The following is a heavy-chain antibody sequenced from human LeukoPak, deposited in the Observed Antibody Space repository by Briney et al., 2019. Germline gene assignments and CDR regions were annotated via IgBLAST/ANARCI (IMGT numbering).Heavy chain of an antibody. Sequence: SETLSLTCSVSGDSVSRSDSYWDWLRQPPGTGLEWIGTIYYSGRTYYSPPLKSRVTTSVDPSNNQFSLNLRSVTAADTALYYCARRRYYDGSGLEWGQGTLLSVSS. V-gene: IGHV4-39*01. CDR3: ARRRYYDGSGLE. J-gene: IGHJ1*01. D-gene: IGHD3-22*01. CDR2: IYYSGRT. CDR1: GDSVSRSDSY.